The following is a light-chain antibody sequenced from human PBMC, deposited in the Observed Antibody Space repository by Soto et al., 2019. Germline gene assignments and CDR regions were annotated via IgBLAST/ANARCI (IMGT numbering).Light chain of an antibody. CDR3: SSYSTSFFYV. CDR2: GVT. Sequence: QSALTQPASVSGSPGQSITISCTGTSSDIGFYNYVSWYQQYPGKAPNLLIYGVTNRPSGVSYRFSGSKSGSTASLTISGLRDEDEADYYCSSYSTSFFYVFGTGTQLTVL. J-gene: IGLJ1*01. V-gene: IGLV2-14*03. CDR1: SSDIGFYNY.